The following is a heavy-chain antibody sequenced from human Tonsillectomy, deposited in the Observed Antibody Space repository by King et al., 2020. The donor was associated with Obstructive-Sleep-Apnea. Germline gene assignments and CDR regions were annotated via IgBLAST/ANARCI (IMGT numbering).Heavy chain of an antibody. V-gene: IGHV3-49*03. J-gene: IGHJ4*02. Sequence: VQLVESGGGLVQPGRSLRVSCTVSGFTLGDYAMSWFRQAPGKGLEWVGFIRSRAYGGTPEYAASVKGRFTISRDDSKSIAYLQMNSLKTEDTAVYYCSRGSPWIPPYWGQGTLVAVSS. CDR2: IRSRAYGGTP. CDR3: SRGSPWIPPY. D-gene: IGHD5-18*01. CDR1: GFTLGDYA.